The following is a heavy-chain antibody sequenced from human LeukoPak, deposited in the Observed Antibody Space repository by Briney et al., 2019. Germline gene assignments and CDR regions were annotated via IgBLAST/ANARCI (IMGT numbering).Heavy chain of an antibody. V-gene: IGHV1-3*03. J-gene: IGHJ4*02. CDR3: ARVVKYSSGPLTDLLPYYFDS. CDR1: GYTFTSYA. D-gene: IGHD6-19*01. Sequence: ASVKVSCKASGYTFTSYAIHWVRQAPGQRLEWMGWINAGNGKTKYSQEFQGRVTISRDTSASTAYMELSSLRSEDMAVYYCARVVKYSSGPLTDLLPYYFDSWGQGTLVTVSS. CDR2: INAGNGKT.